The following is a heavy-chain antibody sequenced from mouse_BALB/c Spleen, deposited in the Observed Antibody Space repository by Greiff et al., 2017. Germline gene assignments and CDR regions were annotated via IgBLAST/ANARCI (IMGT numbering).Heavy chain of an antibody. Sequence: EVQLQQSGPSLVKPSQTLSLTCSVTGDSITSGYWNWIRKFPGNKLEYMGYISYSGSTYYNPSLKSRISITRDTSKNQYYLQLNSVTTEDTATYYCARYDYGNYAAMDYWGQGTSVTVSS. CDR3: ARYDYGNYAAMDY. CDR1: GDSITSGY. CDR2: ISYSGST. D-gene: IGHD2-1*01. V-gene: IGHV3-8*02. J-gene: IGHJ4*01.